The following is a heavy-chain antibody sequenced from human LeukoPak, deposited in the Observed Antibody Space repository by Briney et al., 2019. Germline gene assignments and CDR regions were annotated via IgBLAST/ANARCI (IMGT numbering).Heavy chain of an antibody. Sequence: PSETLSLTCTVSGGSISSGDYYWSWIRQPPGKGLEWIGYIYYSGSTYYNPSLQSRVTISVDTSKNQFSLTLSSVTAADTAVYYCARVSADGGPAFDYWGQGTLVTVSS. J-gene: IGHJ4*02. D-gene: IGHD4-23*01. V-gene: IGHV4-30-4*01. CDR3: ARVSADGGPAFDY. CDR1: GGSISSGDYY. CDR2: IYYSGST.